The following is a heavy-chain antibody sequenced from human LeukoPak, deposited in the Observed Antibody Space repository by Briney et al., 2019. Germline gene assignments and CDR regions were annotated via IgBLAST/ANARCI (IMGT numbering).Heavy chain of an antibody. CDR2: ISSTSSHI. D-gene: IGHD3-22*01. J-gene: IGHJ4*02. V-gene: IGHV3-21*01. CDR3: VRVTTTYYYDSGGYCDY. Sequence: KPGGSLRLSCAASGFTFSTYRMNWVRQAPGKGLEWVSSISSTSSHIYYADSVKGRFTISRDSAKNSLHLQMNSPRADDSAVYYCVRVTTTYYYDSGGYCDYWGQGTLVTVSS. CDR1: GFTFSTYR.